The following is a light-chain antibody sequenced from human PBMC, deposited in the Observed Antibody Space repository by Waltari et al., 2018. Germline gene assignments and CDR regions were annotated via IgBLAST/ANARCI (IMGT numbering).Light chain of an antibody. Sequence: EIVLTQSPATLSLSPGERATLSCRASQSVSSYLAWYQQKPGQAPRLLIYDASNSATGIPARFSGSGSGTDFPLTISSLEPEDFSVYYCQQCSKWPLTFGGGTKVEIK. J-gene: IGKJ4*01. CDR2: DAS. CDR1: QSVSSY. V-gene: IGKV3-11*01. CDR3: QQCSKWPLT.